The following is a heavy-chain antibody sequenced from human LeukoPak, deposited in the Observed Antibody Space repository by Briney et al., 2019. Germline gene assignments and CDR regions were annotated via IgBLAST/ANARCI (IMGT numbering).Heavy chain of an antibody. CDR2: VNSDGSIT. D-gene: IGHD3-10*01. J-gene: IGHJ6*02. V-gene: IGHV3-74*03. CDR1: GFTFRTYW. CDR3: AKDLGLRAYHYYGMDV. Sequence: PGGSLRLSCAASGFTFRTYWMHWVRQGPGKGLVWVSRVNSDGSITTYADSVKGRFTISRDNSKNTLYLQMNSLRAEDTAVYYCAKDLGLRAYHYYGMDVWGQGTTVTVSS.